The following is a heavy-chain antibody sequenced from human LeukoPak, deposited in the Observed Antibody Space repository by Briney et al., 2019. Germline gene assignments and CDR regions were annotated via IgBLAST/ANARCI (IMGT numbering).Heavy chain of an antibody. CDR3: AKWGDYDVLTGYYVPDY. Sequence: GGSLRLSCAASGFTFSNYAMSWVRQAPGKGLEWVTAILGSGGSTYYADSVKGRFTVSRDNSKSTLYLQMNSLRAEDTALYYCAKWGDYDVLTGYYVPDYWGQGTLVTVSS. V-gene: IGHV3-23*01. J-gene: IGHJ4*02. CDR2: ILGSGGST. D-gene: IGHD3-9*01. CDR1: GFTFSNYA.